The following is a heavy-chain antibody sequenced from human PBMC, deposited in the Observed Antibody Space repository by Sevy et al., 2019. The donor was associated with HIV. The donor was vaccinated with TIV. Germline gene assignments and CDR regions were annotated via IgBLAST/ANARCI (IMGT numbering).Heavy chain of an antibody. J-gene: IGHJ4*02. CDR1: GFTFSSYA. V-gene: IGHV3-23*01. CDR3: ATGGGSSYYFDY. Sequence: GGSLRLSCAAPGFTFSSYAMSWVRQAPGKGLEWVSAISGSGGSTYYADSVKGRFTISRDNSKNTLNLQMNSLRAEDTAVYYCATGGGSSYYFDYWGQGTLVTVSS. CDR2: ISGSGGST. D-gene: IGHD1-26*01.